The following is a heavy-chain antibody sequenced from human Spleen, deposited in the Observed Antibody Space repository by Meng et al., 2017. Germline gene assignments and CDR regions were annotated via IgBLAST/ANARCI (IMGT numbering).Heavy chain of an antibody. J-gene: IGHJ4*02. CDR3: ARGAGYSGYEALDY. D-gene: IGHD5-12*01. CDR1: GGSISSYC. Sequence: QLQEAGTGLGKPSETLPLPCTVSGGSISSYCWSWIRQPAGKGLEWMWRIYTSGSTNYNPSLKSRVTMSVDTSKNQFSLKLSSVTAADTAVYYCARGAGYSGYEALDYWGQGTLVTVSS. V-gene: IGHV4-4*07. CDR2: IYTSGST.